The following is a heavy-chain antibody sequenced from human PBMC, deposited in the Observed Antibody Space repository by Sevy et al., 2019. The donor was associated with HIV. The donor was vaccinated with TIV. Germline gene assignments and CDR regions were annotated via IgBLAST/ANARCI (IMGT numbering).Heavy chain of an antibody. CDR1: GFVFSGST. CDR3: TGGAPYPMDV. CDR2: IRSKAYNFAT. V-gene: IGHV3-73*01. J-gene: IGHJ6*02. Sequence: GGSLRLSCAASGFVFSGSTVHWVRQAAGKGLEWVGRIRSKAYNFATTYAASLKGRFTISRDDSKNTAYLQLNGLKTEDTAVYYCTGGAPYPMDVWGQGTTVTVSS. D-gene: IGHD3-10*01.